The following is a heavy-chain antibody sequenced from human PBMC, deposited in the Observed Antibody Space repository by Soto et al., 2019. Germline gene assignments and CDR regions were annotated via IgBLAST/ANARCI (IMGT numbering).Heavy chain of an antibody. CDR3: ATVVVKHVDITVGYNYSAIDV. J-gene: IGHJ6*01. CDR2: IIPIFGTA. D-gene: IGHD1-20*01. Sequence: QVQLMQSGAEVKKPGSSVKVSCKASGGTFSSYAISCVRQAPGQGLEWMGGIIPIFGTANYAQKFQDIVTITADASTSTSYMELSSLGSEAMAVSYSATVVVKHVDITVGYNYSAIDVWGPRTAVPLS. V-gene: IGHV1-69*01. CDR1: GGTFSSYA.